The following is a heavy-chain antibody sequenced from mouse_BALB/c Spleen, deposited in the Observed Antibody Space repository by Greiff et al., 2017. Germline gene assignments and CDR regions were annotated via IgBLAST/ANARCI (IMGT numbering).Heavy chain of an antibody. V-gene: IGHV3-2*02. CDR3: ARRGLLRDYYAMDY. CDR2: ISYSGST. CDR1: GYSITSDYA. Sequence: EVQRVESGPGLVKPSQSLSLTCTVTGYSITSDYAWNWIRQFPGNKLEWMGYISYSGSTSYNPSLKSRISITRDTSKNQFFLQLNSVTTEDTATYYCARRGLLRDYYAMDYWGQGTSVTVSS. J-gene: IGHJ4*01. D-gene: IGHD2-3*01.